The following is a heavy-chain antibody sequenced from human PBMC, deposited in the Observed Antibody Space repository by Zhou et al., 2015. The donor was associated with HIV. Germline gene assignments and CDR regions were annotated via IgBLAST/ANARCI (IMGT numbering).Heavy chain of an antibody. D-gene: IGHD6-19*01. J-gene: IGHJ6*01. Sequence: VQLEQSGAEVKKPGSSVKVSCKASGGTFNAFAIAWVRQAPGKGLEWMGGIIPMFHTPNYAQRFQGRLTIIADESTTTVHMELSGLRSEDTAIYYCAVTPTPRAEITEAGKFYFFEMDVW. CDR1: GGTFNAFA. CDR3: AVTPTPRAEITEAGKFYFFEMDV. V-gene: IGHV1-69*12. CDR2: IIPMFHTP.